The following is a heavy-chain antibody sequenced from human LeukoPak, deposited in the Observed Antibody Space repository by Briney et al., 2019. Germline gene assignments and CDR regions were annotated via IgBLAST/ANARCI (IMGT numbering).Heavy chain of an antibody. CDR1: GFTFSSYW. CDR2: ISTDGSST. Sequence: GGSLRLSCAASGFTFSSYWMHWVGQAPGKGLVWVSRISTDGSSTNSADSVKGRFTISRDNAKNTLYLQMDSLRAEDTAVYYCVREYSSSSGRAFDIWGQGTMVTVSP. J-gene: IGHJ3*02. V-gene: IGHV3-74*01. D-gene: IGHD6-6*01. CDR3: VREYSSSSGRAFDI.